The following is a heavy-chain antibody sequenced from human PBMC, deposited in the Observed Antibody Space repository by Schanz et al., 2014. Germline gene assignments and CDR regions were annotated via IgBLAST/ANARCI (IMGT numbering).Heavy chain of an antibody. J-gene: IGHJ4*02. V-gene: IGHV3-23*04. CDR2: FIVDSGNT. CDR3: AKQIHYDILTVTRN. D-gene: IGHD3-9*01. Sequence: EVQLVESGGGLVQPGRSLRLSCTASGFTFSNYAMSWVRQAPGKGLEWVSGFIVDSGNTYYAGSVKGRFSISRDYSKNTLYLQMSSLRAEDTAIYYCAKQIHYDILTVTRNWGQGTLVTVSS. CDR1: GFTFSNYA.